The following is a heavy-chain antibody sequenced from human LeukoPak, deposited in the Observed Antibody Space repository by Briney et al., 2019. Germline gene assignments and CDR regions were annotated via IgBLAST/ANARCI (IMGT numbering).Heavy chain of an antibody. CDR2: ISSSSSYI. Sequence: GGSLRLSCGASGFTFSSYSMNWVRQAPGKGLEWVSSISSSSSYIYYADSVKGRFTISRDNAKNSLYLQMNSLTAEDTAVYYCARDPPYCSGGSCYIDYWGQGTPVTVSS. D-gene: IGHD2-15*01. CDR1: GFTFSSYS. J-gene: IGHJ4*02. V-gene: IGHV3-21*01. CDR3: ARDPPYCSGGSCYIDY.